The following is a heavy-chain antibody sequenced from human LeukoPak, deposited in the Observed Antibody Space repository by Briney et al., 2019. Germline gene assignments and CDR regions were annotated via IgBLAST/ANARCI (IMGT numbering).Heavy chain of an antibody. D-gene: IGHD3-10*01. CDR1: GGSINSY. Sequence: SETLSLTCTVSGGSINSYWSWIRQPAGKGLEWIGRISGSGTITYNPALQSRLSISIDTSKNQFPLKLMSVTAADTAVYYCARDSGTTGEVKFDLWGQGTLVTVSS. V-gene: IGHV4-4*07. CDR3: ARDSGTTGEVKFDL. CDR2: ISGSGTI. J-gene: IGHJ5*02.